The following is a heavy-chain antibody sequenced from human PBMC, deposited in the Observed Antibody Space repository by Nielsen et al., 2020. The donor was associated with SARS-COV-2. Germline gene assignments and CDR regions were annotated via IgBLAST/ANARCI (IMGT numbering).Heavy chain of an antibody. CDR1: GFTFSSYE. D-gene: IGHD3-3*01. Sequence: GGSLRLSCAASGFTFSSYEMNWVRQAPGKGLEWVSYISSSGSTIYNADSVKGRFTISRDNAKNSLYLQMNSLRAEDTAVYYCAIIWSGYTDAFDIWGQGTMVTVSS. V-gene: IGHV3-48*03. CDR2: ISSSGSTI. J-gene: IGHJ3*02. CDR3: AIIWSGYTDAFDI.